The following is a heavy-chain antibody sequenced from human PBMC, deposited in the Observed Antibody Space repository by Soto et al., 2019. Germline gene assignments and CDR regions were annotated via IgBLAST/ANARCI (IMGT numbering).Heavy chain of an antibody. CDR1: GYTFTYSW. J-gene: IGHJ6*02. D-gene: IGHD6-13*01. Sequence: GESLKISCKGAGYTFTYSWICWGRQTPRKGLERVGRIAPSDSHTKYSPSFQGHVTMAGDKSITTAYLLWSSLKDSATAIYCCASSHAIEAAGDWNYFGLDVWGQGTMVTVSS. CDR3: ASSHAIEAAGDWNYFGLDV. V-gene: IGHV5-10-1*01. CDR2: IAPSDSHT.